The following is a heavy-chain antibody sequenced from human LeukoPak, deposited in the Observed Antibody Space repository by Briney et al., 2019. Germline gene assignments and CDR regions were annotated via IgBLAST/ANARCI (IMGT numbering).Heavy chain of an antibody. CDR2: ISGSGGST. D-gene: IGHD2-15*01. Sequence: GGSLRLSCAASRFTFSSYGMSWVRQAPGKGLEWVSAISGSGGSTYYADSVQGRFTISRDNSKSTLCLQMNSLRAEDTAVYYCAKQLGYCSDGSCYFPYWGQGTLVTVSS. V-gene: IGHV3-23*01. CDR3: AKQLGYCSDGSCYFPY. J-gene: IGHJ4*02. CDR1: RFTFSSYG.